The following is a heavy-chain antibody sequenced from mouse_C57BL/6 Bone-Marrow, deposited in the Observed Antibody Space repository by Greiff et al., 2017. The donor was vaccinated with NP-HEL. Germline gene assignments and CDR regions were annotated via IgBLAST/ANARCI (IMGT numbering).Heavy chain of an antibody. V-gene: IGHV1-81*01. CDR1: GYTFTSYG. Sequence: VQLQQSGAELARPGASVKLSCKASGYTFTSYGISWVKQRPGQGLEWIGEIIPRSGNTYYNEKFKGKATLTADKSSSTAYMELRSLTSEDSAVYFCASEGNYAMDYWGQGTSVTVSS. CDR2: IIPRSGNT. D-gene: IGHD2-14*01. CDR3: ASEGNYAMDY. J-gene: IGHJ4*01.